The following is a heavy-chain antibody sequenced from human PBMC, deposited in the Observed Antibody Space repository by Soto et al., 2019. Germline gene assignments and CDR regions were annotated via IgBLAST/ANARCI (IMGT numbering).Heavy chain of an antibody. CDR3: ARAPPEGDYSGYLGEPLGC. D-gene: IGHD5-12*01. V-gene: IGHV1-2*04. J-gene: IGHJ4*02. CDR1: GYTFTGYY. CDR2: INPNSGGT. Sequence: ASVKVSCKASGYTFTGYYMHWVRQAPGQGLEWMGWINPNSGGTNYAQKFQGWVTMTRDTSISTAYMELSRLRSDDTAVYYCARAPPEGDYSGYLGEPLGCWGQGTLVTVSS.